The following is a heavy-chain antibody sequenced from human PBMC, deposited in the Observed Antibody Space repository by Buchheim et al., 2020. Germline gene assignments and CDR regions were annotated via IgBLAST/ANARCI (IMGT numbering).Heavy chain of an antibody. CDR1: GFTLSSYW. V-gene: IGHV3-7*01. Sequence: EVQLVESGGGLVQPGGSLRLSCAASGFTLSSYWMSWVRQAPGEGLEWVANINLDGSDKYYLDSVKGRFTISRDNAKNSLYLQMNSLRVEDTAVYYCVFSGDYDLGSWGQGTL. CDR3: VFSGDYDLGS. D-gene: IGHD4-17*01. J-gene: IGHJ5*02. CDR2: INLDGSDK.